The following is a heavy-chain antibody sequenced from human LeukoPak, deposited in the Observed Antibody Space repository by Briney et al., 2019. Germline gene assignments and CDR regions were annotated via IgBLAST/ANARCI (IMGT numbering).Heavy chain of an antibody. V-gene: IGHV4-34*01. D-gene: IGHD3-22*01. Sequence: SETLSLTCAVYSEPGSFSGYYWSWIRQPPGKGLEWIGEVNHRGDTNYNPSLKSRLIISVDTSKNRFSLKLSSVTAADTAMYYCARDNQYNSDSSDYGGTNFDYWGQGTLVTVSS. CDR2: VNHRGDT. J-gene: IGHJ4*02. CDR3: ARDNQYNSDSSDYGGTNFDY. CDR1: SEPGSFSGYY.